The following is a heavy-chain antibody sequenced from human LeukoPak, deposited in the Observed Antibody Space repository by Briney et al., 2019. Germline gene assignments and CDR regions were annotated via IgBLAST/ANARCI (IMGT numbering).Heavy chain of an antibody. J-gene: IGHJ4*02. D-gene: IGHD3-22*01. CDR3: ASPYYDSSGYSPLNY. CDR1: GYTFSDYY. Sequence: ASVKVSCKTSGYTFSDYYMHWVRQAPGQGLEWMGWINSNSGGPKYAQKFQGRVTMTRDTSISTAYMELSRLRSDDTAVYYCASPYYDSSGYSPLNYWGQGTLVTVSS. CDR2: INSNSGGP. V-gene: IGHV1-2*02.